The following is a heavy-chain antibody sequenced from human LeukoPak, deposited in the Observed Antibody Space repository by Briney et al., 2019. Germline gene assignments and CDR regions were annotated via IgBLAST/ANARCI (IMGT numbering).Heavy chain of an antibody. CDR2: LNHSGST. D-gene: IGHD1-26*01. Sequence: SETLTLTCAVYGGSFSGYYWSWLRQPPGKGLEWIGELNHSGSTNYNPSLKSRVTISVDTSKNQFSLKLCSVTAADTAVYYCARARSSGSYYYYYYYGMDVWGQGTTVTVSS. V-gene: IGHV4-34*01. CDR3: ARARSSGSYYYYYYYGMDV. CDR1: GGSFSGYY. J-gene: IGHJ6*02.